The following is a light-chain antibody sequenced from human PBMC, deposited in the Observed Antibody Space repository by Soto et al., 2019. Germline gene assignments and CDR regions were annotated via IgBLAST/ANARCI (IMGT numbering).Light chain of an antibody. CDR2: DVS. J-gene: IGLJ2*01. CDR1: SSDDGGYNY. CDR3: SSYTSSSTLGV. V-gene: IGLV2-14*01. Sequence: SVLTQPASVSGSPGQSITISCTGTSSDDGGYNYVSWYQQHPGKAPKLMIYDVSNRPSGVSNRFSGSKSGNTASLTISGLQAEDEADYYCSSYTSSSTLGVFGGGTKVTVL.